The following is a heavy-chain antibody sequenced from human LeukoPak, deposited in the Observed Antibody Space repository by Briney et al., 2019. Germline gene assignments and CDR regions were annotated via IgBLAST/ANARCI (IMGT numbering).Heavy chain of an antibody. CDR3: ASSKGFDY. CDR1: GFTFSRYT. J-gene: IGHJ4*02. Sequence: PGGSLRLSCAASGFTFSRYTMNWARQAPGKGLEWVANINLDGSEKYYVDSVKGRFTISRDNAKNSLYLQMNSLRAEDTAVYYCASSKGFDYWGQGTLVTVSS. V-gene: IGHV3-7*01. CDR2: INLDGSEK.